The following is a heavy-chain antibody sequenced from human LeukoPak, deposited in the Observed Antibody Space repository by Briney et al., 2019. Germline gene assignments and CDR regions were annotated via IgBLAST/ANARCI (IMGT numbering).Heavy chain of an antibody. V-gene: IGHV1-2*02. CDR1: GYTFTGYY. D-gene: IGHD6-6*01. Sequence: ASVKVSCKASGYTFTGYYMHWVRQAPGQGLEWMGWINPNSGGTNYAQKFQVRVTMTRDTSISTAYMELSRLRSDDTAVYYCARVGEYSSSRGAFDIWGQGTMVTVSS. J-gene: IGHJ3*02. CDR2: INPNSGGT. CDR3: ARVGEYSSSRGAFDI.